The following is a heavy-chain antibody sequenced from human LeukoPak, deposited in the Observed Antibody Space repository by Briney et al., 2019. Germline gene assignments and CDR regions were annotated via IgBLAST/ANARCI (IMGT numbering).Heavy chain of an antibody. Sequence: GGSLRLSCAASGFTFSSYAMSWVRQAPGKGLEWVSAISGSGGSTYYADPVKGRFTISRDNSKNTLYLQMNSLRAEDTAVYYCAKAFGNGIKYYFDYWGQGTLVTVSS. V-gene: IGHV3-23*01. J-gene: IGHJ4*02. CDR3: AKAFGNGIKYYFDY. CDR1: GFTFSSYA. D-gene: IGHD4-23*01. CDR2: ISGSGGST.